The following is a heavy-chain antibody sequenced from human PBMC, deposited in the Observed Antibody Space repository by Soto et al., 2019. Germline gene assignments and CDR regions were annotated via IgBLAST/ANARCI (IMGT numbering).Heavy chain of an antibody. CDR1: GYSFTSYW. CDR2: IYPGDSDT. Sequence: PXESLKLSWQGSGYSFTSYWIGWVRQMPGKGLEWMGIIYPGDSDTRYSPSFQGQVTISADKSISTAYLQWSSLKASDTAMYYCARSLDYVDYWGQGTLVTVSS. V-gene: IGHV5-51*01. J-gene: IGHJ4*02. CDR3: ARSLDYVDY.